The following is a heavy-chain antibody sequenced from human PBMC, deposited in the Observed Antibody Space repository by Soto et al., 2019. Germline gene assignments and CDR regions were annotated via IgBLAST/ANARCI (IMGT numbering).Heavy chain of an antibody. CDR1: GGSISSYY. J-gene: IGHJ6*02. D-gene: IGHD3-10*01. V-gene: IGHV4-59*01. Sequence: SETLSLTCTVSGGSISSYYWSWIRQPPGKGLEWIGYIYYSGSTNYNPSLKSRVTISVDTSKNQFSLKLSSVTAADTAVYYCARDLKVGYYGSVRYYGLNYYYYGMDVWGQGNRVTVSS. CDR3: ARDLKVGYYGSVRYYGLNYYYYGMDV. CDR2: IYYSGST.